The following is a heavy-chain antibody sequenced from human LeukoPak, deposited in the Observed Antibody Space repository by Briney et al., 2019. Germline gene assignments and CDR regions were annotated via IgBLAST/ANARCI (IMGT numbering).Heavy chain of an antibody. CDR2: ISSSSSTI. CDR1: GFTFSSYS. V-gene: IGHV3-48*01. CDR3: ARRGHFDY. D-gene: IGHD2-15*01. Sequence: GGSLRLSCAASGFTFSSYSMNWVRQAPGKGLEWVSYISSSSSTIYYADSVKGRFTISRDNAKSSLYLQMNSLRAEDTAVYYCARRGHFDYWGQGTLVTVSS. J-gene: IGHJ4*02.